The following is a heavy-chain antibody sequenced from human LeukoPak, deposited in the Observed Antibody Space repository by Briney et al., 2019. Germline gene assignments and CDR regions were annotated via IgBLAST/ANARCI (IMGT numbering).Heavy chain of an antibody. Sequence: ASETLSLTCTVSGGSISSGSYYWSWIRQPAGKGLEWIGRIYTSGSTYYNPSLKSRVTISVDTSKNQFSLKLSSVTAADTAVYYCARGSLPHIVVVIARRVKPPYFDYWGQGTLVTVSS. J-gene: IGHJ4*02. CDR2: IYTSGST. V-gene: IGHV4-61*02. CDR1: GGSISSGSYY. CDR3: ARGSLPHIVVVIARRVKPPYFDY. D-gene: IGHD2-21*01.